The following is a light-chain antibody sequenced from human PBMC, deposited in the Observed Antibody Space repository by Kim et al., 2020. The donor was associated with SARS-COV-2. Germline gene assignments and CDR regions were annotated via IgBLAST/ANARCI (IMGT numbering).Light chain of an antibody. CDR1: SSEVGGYNY. J-gene: IGLJ1*01. CDR2: DVS. Sequence: GQSITISCTGTSSEVGGYNYVAWYQQHPGKAPKLMIYDVSNRPSGVSNRFSGSKSGNTASLTISGLQAEDEADYYCSSYTSSSTNVFGTGTKVTVL. CDR3: SSYTSSSTNV. V-gene: IGLV2-14*03.